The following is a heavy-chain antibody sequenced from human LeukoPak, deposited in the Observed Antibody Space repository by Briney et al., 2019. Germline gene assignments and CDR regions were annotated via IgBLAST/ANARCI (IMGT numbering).Heavy chain of an antibody. D-gene: IGHD3-10*01. CDR3: ARAYVSGRGAFDI. CDR2: ISSSSSTI. Sequence: SGGSLRLSCAASGFTFSSYSMNWVRQAPGKGLQWVSYISSSSSTIYYADSVKGRFTISRDNAKNSLYPQMNSLRDEDTAVYYCARAYVSGRGAFDIWGQGTMVAVSS. V-gene: IGHV3-48*02. CDR1: GFTFSSYS. J-gene: IGHJ3*02.